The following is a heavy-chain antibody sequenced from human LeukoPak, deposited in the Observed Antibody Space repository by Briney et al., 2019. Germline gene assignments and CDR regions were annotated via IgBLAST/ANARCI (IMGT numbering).Heavy chain of an antibody. J-gene: IGHJ4*02. CDR3: AKRTSGSSWYSSDS. Sequence: PGGSLRLSCAASGFTFSSFAMNWVRQAPGKGLEWVSTMCGDATSTYYADSVKGRFTISRDNSKTTLFLQMNSLRAEDTAVYYCAKRTSGSSWYSSDSWGQGTLVTVSS. V-gene: IGHV3-23*01. CDR2: MCGDATST. CDR1: GFTFSSFA. D-gene: IGHD6-13*01.